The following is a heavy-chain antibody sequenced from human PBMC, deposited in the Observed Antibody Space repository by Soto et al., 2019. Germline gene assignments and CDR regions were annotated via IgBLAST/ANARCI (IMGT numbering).Heavy chain of an antibody. J-gene: IGHJ4*02. V-gene: IGHV3-48*03. CDR1: RFTSSTYE. CDR3: VRYCSTTLCNGVATRTFDY. D-gene: IGHD2-2*01. Sequence: GGSLRLSCVASRFTSSTYEMHWVRQAPGKGLEWVSYISSGGSTVYYADSVKGRFTISRDNTRNSLYLQMNSLRDEDTALYYCVRYCSTTLCNGVATRTFDYWGQGTLVTSPQ. CDR2: ISSGGSTV.